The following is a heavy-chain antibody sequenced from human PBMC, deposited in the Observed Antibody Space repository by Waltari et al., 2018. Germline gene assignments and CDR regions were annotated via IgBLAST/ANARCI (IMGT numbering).Heavy chain of an antibody. CDR2: IYSGGST. CDR1: GFTFSSYA. J-gene: IGHJ4*02. V-gene: IGHV3-23*03. D-gene: IGHD6-19*01. Sequence: EVQLLESGGGLLQPGGSLRLSCAASGFTFSSYAMSWVRQAPGKGLEWVSVIYSGGSTYYADSVKGRFTISRDNSKNTLYLQMNSLRAEDTAVYYCAKDRASSSGWYFDYWGQGTLVTVSS. CDR3: AKDRASSSGWYFDY.